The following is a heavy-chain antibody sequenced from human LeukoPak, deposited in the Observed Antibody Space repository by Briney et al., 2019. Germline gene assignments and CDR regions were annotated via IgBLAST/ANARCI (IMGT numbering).Heavy chain of an antibody. J-gene: IGHJ4*02. D-gene: IGHD2-2*02. Sequence: SQTLSLTCAISGDSVSSNSAAWSWIRQSPSRGLEWLGRTYYRSKWYNDYAVSVKSRITINPDTSKNQFSLQLNSVTPEDTAVYYCAREGYCSSTSCYTRVHYFDYWGQGTLVTVSS. V-gene: IGHV6-1*01. CDR2: TYYRSKWYN. CDR1: GDSVSSNSAA. CDR3: AREGYCSSTSCYTRVHYFDY.